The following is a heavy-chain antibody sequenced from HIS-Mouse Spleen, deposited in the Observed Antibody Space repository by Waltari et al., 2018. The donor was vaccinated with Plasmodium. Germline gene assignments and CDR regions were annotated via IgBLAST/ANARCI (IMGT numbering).Heavy chain of an antibody. CDR2: RKQEGTEK. D-gene: IGHD6-13*01. J-gene: IGHJ2*01. Sequence: EVQLVESGGGLVQPGGSLRLSCAASGFTFSSYWMGWVRQAQGNGLGWVANRKQEGTEKYYVASVKGRFTISRDNAKNSLYLQMNGLRAENTAVYYCASSWYWYFDLWGRGTLVTVSS. CDR1: GFTFSSYW. CDR3: ASSWYWYFDL. V-gene: IGHV3-7*01.